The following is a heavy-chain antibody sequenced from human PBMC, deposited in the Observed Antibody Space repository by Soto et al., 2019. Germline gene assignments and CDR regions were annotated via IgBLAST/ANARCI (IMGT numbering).Heavy chain of an antibody. CDR3: VRWGTTGGLDV. CDR1: GFTFRSYV. J-gene: IGHJ4*02. V-gene: IGHV3-30*19. Sequence: QVQLVESGGGVVQPGTSLRLSCVGSGFTFRSYVIHWVRQAPGKGLEWVALTSYDGTNNYYGDSVKGRFTISRDNSKNTVDLQMDSLRLEDTSLYYCVRWGTTGGLDVWGPGTLVSVSS. CDR2: TSYDGTNN. D-gene: IGHD3-16*01.